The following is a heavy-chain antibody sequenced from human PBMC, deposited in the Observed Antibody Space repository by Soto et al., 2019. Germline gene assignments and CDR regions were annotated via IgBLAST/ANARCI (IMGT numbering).Heavy chain of an antibody. V-gene: IGHV3-53*01. CDR2: IYSGGTI. CDR3: HGYGY. CDR1: GFTVTIYY. D-gene: IGHD5-12*01. Sequence: EVQVVESGGGLVQPGGSLRLSCAVSGFTVTIYYMSWVRQAPGKGLEWVSVIYSGGTIYYADSVKGRFTISRDTSKNTLYLQMNSLRGDDTAVYYCHGYGYWGQGTLVTVSS. J-gene: IGHJ4*02.